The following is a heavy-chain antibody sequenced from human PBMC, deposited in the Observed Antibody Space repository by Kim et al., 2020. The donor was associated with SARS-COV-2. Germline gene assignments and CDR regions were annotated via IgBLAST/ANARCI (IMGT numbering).Heavy chain of an antibody. CDR2: MSATSGTT. CDR1: GFSFSSYA. Sequence: GGSLRLSCAASGFSFSSYAMSWVRQAPGKGLEWVAAMSATSGTTYYADSVQGRFVMSRDNSKSTLHLQMTSLTAEDTAVYYCAKDLGEGRVYFDSWGQG. D-gene: IGHD3-16*01. J-gene: IGHJ4*02. V-gene: IGHV3-23*01. CDR3: AKDLGEGRVYFDS.